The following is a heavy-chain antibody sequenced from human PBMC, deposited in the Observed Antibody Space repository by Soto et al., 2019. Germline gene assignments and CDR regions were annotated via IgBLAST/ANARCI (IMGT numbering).Heavy chain of an antibody. CDR2: ISGYNGNT. Sequence: ASVKVSCKASGYTFTKYGITWVRQAPGQGLEWMGWISGYNGNTNSAQRLQGRVTMTTDPSTSTAYMELTNLRSGDTGVYFCARDLNLLENYFDSSASGFWGQGTLVTVSS. J-gene: IGHJ4*02. V-gene: IGHV1-18*01. CDR3: ARDLNLLENYFDSSASGF. D-gene: IGHD3-22*01. CDR1: GYTFTKYG.